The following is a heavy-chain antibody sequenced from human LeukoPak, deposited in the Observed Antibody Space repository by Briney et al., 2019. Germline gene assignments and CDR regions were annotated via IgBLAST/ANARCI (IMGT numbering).Heavy chain of an antibody. D-gene: IGHD3-16*02. Sequence: PSETLSFTCTVSGGSIGTYYWSWVRQSPGKGLEWIGYIYVTGNRYNPYLQSRVTISVDTSRNQFFLKMSSVTAADTAVYYCARHIGGGIEDMDVWGKGTKVTVSS. CDR3: ARHIGGGIEDMDV. J-gene: IGHJ6*03. CDR2: IYVTGN. V-gene: IGHV4-59*08. CDR1: GGSIGTYY.